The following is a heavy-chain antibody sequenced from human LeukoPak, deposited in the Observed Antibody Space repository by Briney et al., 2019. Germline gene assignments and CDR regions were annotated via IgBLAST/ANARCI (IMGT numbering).Heavy chain of an antibody. V-gene: IGHV1-18*01. D-gene: IGHD1-1*01. CDR1: GGTFSAYG. J-gene: IGHJ3*02. CDR2: ISAYNGNT. CDR3: AKDAFSYNGVYDAFDI. Sequence: ASVKVSCKASGGTFSAYGITWVRQAPGQGLEWMGWISAYNGNTNYAQKLQGRVTMTTDTSTSTAYMELRSLRSDDTAVYYCAKDAFSYNGVYDAFDIWGQGTMVTVSS.